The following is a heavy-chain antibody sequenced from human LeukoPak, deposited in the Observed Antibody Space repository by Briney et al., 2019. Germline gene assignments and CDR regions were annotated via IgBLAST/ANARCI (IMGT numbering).Heavy chain of an antibody. Sequence: GASVKVSCKASGGTFSSYAISWVRQAPGQGLEWMGGIIPIFGTANYAQKFQGRVTITADESTSTAYMELSSLRSEDTAVYYCTRERIRYYYYGMDVWGQGTTVTVSS. CDR1: GGTFSSYA. CDR2: IIPIFGTA. D-gene: IGHD2/OR15-2a*01. V-gene: IGHV1-69*13. J-gene: IGHJ6*02. CDR3: TRERIRYYYYGMDV.